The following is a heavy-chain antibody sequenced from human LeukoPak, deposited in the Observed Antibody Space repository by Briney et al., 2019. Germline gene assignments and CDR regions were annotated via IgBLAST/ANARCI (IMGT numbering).Heavy chain of an antibody. D-gene: IGHD3-10*01. CDR2: LSPRDGET. CDR3: ATGAMVYDY. CDR1: GSTLTKIS. Sequence: ASVKVSCTVSGSTLTKISIDWVRQAPGKGLEWMGSLSPRDGETSHAQKFQGRFNMTADTSTDTAYKEMSSLDSGDTAVYYCATGAMVYDYWGQGTLVIVSS. J-gene: IGHJ4*02. V-gene: IGHV1-24*01.